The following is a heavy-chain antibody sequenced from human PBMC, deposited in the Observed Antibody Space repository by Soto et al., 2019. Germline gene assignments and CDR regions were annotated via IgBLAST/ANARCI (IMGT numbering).Heavy chain of an antibody. J-gene: IGHJ4*02. CDR3: ARGDYAPVY. D-gene: IGHD3-16*01. V-gene: IGHV4-61*01. Sequence: SETLSLTCTVSGGSVNSGSYYWTWIRQPPGKGLEWIGYVYDSGSFNYNPSLKSRVTISVDTSKNQFSLKLNSVTAADTAVYYCARGDYAPVYWGKGTLVTVSS. CDR2: VYDSGSF. CDR1: GGSVNSGSYY.